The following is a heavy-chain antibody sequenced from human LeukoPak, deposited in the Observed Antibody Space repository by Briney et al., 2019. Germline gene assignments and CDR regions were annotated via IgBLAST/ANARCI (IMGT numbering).Heavy chain of an antibody. CDR2: ISGDGDST. J-gene: IGHJ4*02. CDR3: VKGTVPQAPFDY. V-gene: IGHV3-43*02. CDR1: GFRFDYYA. D-gene: IGHD4-17*01. Sequence: PGGSLRLSCAASGFRFDYYAMHWVRQAPGKGLEWVSLISGDGDSTYYADSVKGRFTISRDNSRNSLFLRMNSLRTEDTALYYCVKGTVPQAPFDYWGQGSLVSVSS.